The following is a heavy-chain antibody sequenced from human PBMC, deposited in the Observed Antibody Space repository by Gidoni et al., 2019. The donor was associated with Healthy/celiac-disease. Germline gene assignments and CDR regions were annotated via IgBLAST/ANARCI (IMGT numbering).Heavy chain of an antibody. V-gene: IGHV3-20*01. CDR1: GFTFDDYG. CDR2: INWNGGST. J-gene: IGHJ3*02. CDR3: ARWAGRTTVTHYGEHAFDI. Sequence: SGFTFDDYGMSWVRQAPGKGLEWVSGINWNGGSTGYADSVKGRFTISRDNAKNSLYLQMNSLRAEDTALYHCARWAGRTTVTHYGEHAFDIWGQGTMVTVSS. D-gene: IGHD4-17*01.